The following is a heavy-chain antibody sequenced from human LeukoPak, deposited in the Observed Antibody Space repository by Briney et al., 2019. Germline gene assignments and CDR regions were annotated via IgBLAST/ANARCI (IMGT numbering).Heavy chain of an antibody. V-gene: IGHV1-2*02. D-gene: IGHD1-7*01. CDR1: GYTFSDYY. CDR2: MSPYSGDA. CDR3: ARGGLALPAQADY. J-gene: IGHJ4*02. Sequence: ASVRVSCKASGYTFSDYYLHWVRQAPGQGLEWMGWMSPYSGDAKFAQKFQGRVSMTRDTSITTAYMGMSSLRPDDTAVFYCARGGLALPAQADYWGQGTLVTVSS.